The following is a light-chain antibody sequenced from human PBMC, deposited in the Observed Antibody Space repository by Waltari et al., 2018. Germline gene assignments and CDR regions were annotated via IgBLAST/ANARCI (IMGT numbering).Light chain of an antibody. CDR1: KSLCSN. CDR3: QQSSSLPWT. Sequence: DIVLTQSLDFQSVSPTGNDTIFCRASKSLCSNLHWYHQKPDQSPKLLIKYASQSLSGVPSRFSGSGSGTEYTLTIDSLEAEDAATYYCQQSSSLPWTFGQGTRVEIK. CDR2: YAS. V-gene: IGKV6-21*01. J-gene: IGKJ1*01.